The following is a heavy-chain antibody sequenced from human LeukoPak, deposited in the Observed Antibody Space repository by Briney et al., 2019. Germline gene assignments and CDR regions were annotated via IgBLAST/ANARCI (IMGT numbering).Heavy chain of an antibody. CDR3: ARDSGNYDYVWGSYRHPFDY. CDR2: IIPIFGTA. D-gene: IGHD3-16*02. V-gene: IGHV1-69*05. CDR1: GGTFSSYA. J-gene: IGHJ4*02. Sequence: SVKVSCKASGGTFSSYAISWVRQAPGQGLEWMGRIIPIFGTANYAQKFQGRATITTDESTSTAYMELSSLRSEDTAVYYCARDSGNYDYVWGSYRHPFDYWGQGTLVTVSS.